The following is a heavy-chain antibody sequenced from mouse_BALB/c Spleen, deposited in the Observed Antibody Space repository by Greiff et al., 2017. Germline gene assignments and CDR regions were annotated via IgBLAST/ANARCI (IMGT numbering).Heavy chain of an antibody. Sequence: VQLQQSGPGLVAPSQSLSITCTVSGFSLTSYGVHWVRQPPGKGLEWLGVIWAGGSTNYNSALMSRLSISKDNSKSQVFLKMNSLQTDDTAMYYCARLYYRYDGSYAMDYWGQGTSVTVSS. J-gene: IGHJ4*01. D-gene: IGHD2-14*01. CDR3: ARLYYRYDGSYAMDY. CDR1: GFSLTSYG. V-gene: IGHV2-9*02. CDR2: IWAGGST.